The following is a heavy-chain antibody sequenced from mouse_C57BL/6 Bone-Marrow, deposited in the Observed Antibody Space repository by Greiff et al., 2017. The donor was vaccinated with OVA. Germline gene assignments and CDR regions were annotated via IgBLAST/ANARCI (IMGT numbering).Heavy chain of an antibody. CDR2: ISSGGSYT. CDR3: ARGWEFAY. CDR1: GFTFSSYG. Sequence: EVQVVESGGDLVTPGGSLKLSCAASGFTFSSYGMSWVRQTPDNRLEWVATISSGGSYTYYPDSVKGRFTISRDNAKNTLYLQMSSLKSEDTAMYYCARGWEFAYWGQGTLVTVSA. J-gene: IGHJ3*01. D-gene: IGHD1-1*02. V-gene: IGHV5-6*01.